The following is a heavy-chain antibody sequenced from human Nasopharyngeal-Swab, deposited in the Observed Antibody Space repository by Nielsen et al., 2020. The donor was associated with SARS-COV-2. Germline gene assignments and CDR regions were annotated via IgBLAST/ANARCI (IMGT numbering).Heavy chain of an antibody. CDR3: ARAGSGSYYYGMDV. Sequence: SCAASGFAFSSYAMPWVRQAPGKGLEWVAVISYDGSNKYYADSVKGRFTISRDNSKNTLYLQMNSLRAEDTAVYYCARAGSGSYYYGMDVWGQGTTVTVSS. V-gene: IGHV3-30-3*01. CDR1: GFAFSSYA. D-gene: IGHD3-10*01. J-gene: IGHJ6*02. CDR2: ISYDGSNK.